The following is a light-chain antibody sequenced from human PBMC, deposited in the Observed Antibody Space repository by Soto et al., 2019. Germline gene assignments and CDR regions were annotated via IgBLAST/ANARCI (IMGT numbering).Light chain of an antibody. CDR2: GAS. J-gene: IGKJ4*01. Sequence: EIVMAQSSVTLSVSPGERATLPCRSSQSVSSDLAWYQQKPGQAPRLLIYGASTRATGIPARFSGSGSGTEFTLTISSLQSEDFAVYYCQQYNNWPLTFGGGTKVDI. V-gene: IGKV3-15*01. CDR1: QSVSSD. CDR3: QQYNNWPLT.